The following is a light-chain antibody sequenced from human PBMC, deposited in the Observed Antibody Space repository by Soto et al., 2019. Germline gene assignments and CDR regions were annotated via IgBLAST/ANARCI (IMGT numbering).Light chain of an antibody. Sequence: QSVLTQPPSASGSPGQRVTISCSGSSSSIGSNTVNWYQQLPGTAPNLLIYTNDRRPSAVAARCSGSKSGATASLAISGRHSEDEDDYYCAAWDNILSSVVFGGGTKVTVL. CDR3: AAWDNILSSVV. CDR1: SSSIGSNT. J-gene: IGLJ2*01. CDR2: TND. V-gene: IGLV1-44*01.